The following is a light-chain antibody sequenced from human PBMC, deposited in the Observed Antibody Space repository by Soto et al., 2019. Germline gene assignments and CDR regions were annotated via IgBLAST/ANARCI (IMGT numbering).Light chain of an antibody. Sequence: QSALTQPASVSGSPGQSITISCTGTSSDVGGYNYVSWYQQHPGKAPKLMIYGVTNGPSGVSNRFSGSKSGNPASLTISRMQAEDEAECYCSSYTCSSTRIVVFGGGTKLTVL. V-gene: IGLV2-14*01. CDR2: GVT. CDR1: SSDVGGYNY. J-gene: IGLJ2*01. CDR3: SSYTCSSTRIVV.